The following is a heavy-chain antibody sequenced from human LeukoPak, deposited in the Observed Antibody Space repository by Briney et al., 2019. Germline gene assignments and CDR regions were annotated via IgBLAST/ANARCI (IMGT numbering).Heavy chain of an antibody. J-gene: IGHJ4*01. D-gene: IGHD1-1*01. CDR2: VASDGNYR. Sequence: PGGSLRLSCAASGFTFSYCGMHWVRQAPGKGLEWVAYVASDGNYRDYVDSVKGRFTVSRDNSKDTLYLQMDSLRTEDTGVYYCANLPYNWNTHFDDYWGHGTLVTVSS. V-gene: IGHV3-30*02. CDR3: ANLPYNWNTHFDDY. CDR1: GFTFSYCG.